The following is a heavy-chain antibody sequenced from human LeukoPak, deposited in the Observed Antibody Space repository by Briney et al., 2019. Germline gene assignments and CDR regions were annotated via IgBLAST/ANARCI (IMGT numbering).Heavy chain of an antibody. J-gene: IGHJ6*03. CDR2: INHSGST. CDR3: ARFPYMDV. Sequence: PSGTLSLTCAVYGGSLSGYYWSWIRQPPEKGLEWIGEINHSGSTNYNPSLKSRVTISVDTSKNQFSLKLSSVTAADSAVYYCARFPYMDVWGKGTTVTVSS. CDR1: GGSLSGYY. V-gene: IGHV4-34*01.